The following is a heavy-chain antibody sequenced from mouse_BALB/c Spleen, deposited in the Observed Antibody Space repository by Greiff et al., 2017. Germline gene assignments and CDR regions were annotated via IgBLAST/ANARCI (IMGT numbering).Heavy chain of an antibody. CDR2: ISSGSSII. V-gene: IGHV5-17*02. J-gene: IGHJ3*01. D-gene: IGHD4-1*01. CDR3: ARSTGTAWFAY. CDR1: GFTFSSFG. Sequence: EVKVVESGGGLVQPGGSRKLSCAASGFTFSSFGMHWVRQAPEKGLEWVAYISSGSSIIYYADTVKGRFTISRDNPKNTLFLQMTSLRSEDTAMYYCARSTGTAWFAYWGQGTLVTVAA.